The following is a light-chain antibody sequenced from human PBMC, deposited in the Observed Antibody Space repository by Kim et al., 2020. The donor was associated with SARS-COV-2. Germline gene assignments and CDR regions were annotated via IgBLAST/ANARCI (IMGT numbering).Light chain of an antibody. Sequence: ALGQTVRITCQGDSLRTYYASWYQQKPGQAPVLVIYGKNNRPSGIPDRFSGSSSGNTASLTITGAQAEDEADYYCNSRDSSGNHVIFGGGTQLTVL. CDR1: SLRTYY. CDR3: NSRDSSGNHVI. CDR2: GKN. V-gene: IGLV3-19*01. J-gene: IGLJ2*01.